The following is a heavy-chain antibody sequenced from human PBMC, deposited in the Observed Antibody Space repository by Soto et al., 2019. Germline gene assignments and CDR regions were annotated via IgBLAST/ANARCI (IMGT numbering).Heavy chain of an antibody. D-gene: IGHD6-13*01. Sequence: EVQLLDSGGGLVQPGGSLRLSCAASGFTFGSHAMTWVRQAPGKGLEWVSSISGSGGGTYYADSVKGRFTISRDNSKKTVYLLKNSTRAEDTAIYYCAKDFGSRCFKYRPDYWGQGTLVTVS. CDR2: ISGSGGGT. CDR3: AKDFGSRCFKYRPDY. CDR1: GFTFGSHA. J-gene: IGHJ4*02. V-gene: IGHV3-23*01.